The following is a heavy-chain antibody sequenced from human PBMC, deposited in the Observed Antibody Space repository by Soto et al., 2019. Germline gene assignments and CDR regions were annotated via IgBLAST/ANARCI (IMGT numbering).Heavy chain of an antibody. CDR3: VRTSLVVAAATREDY. J-gene: IGHJ4*02. CDR2: INSDGSST. V-gene: IGHV3-74*01. D-gene: IGHD2-15*01. Sequence: EVQLVESGGGLVQPGGTLRLSCAASGFTFSSYWMPWVRQAPGKGLVWVSRINSDGSSTSYAESVKGRFTISRDNAKNTLYLQITSLRAEDTAVYYCVRTSLVVAAATREDYWGQGTLVTVSS. CDR1: GFTFSSYW.